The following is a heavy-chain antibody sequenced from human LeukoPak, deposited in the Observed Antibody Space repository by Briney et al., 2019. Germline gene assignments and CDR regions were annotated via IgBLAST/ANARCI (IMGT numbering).Heavy chain of an antibody. CDR1: GFTFSIYA. D-gene: IGHD3-22*01. V-gene: IGHV3-23*01. CDR3: AKKGYYDGSGYYMYYFDH. Sequence: GGSLRLSCAASGFTFSIYAMSWVRQAPGKGLEWVSAISGSGGTAYYADSVKGRFTISRDNSKNTLYLQMNSLRAEDTAVYYCAKKGYYDGSGYYMYYFDHWGQGTLVTVTS. J-gene: IGHJ4*02. CDR2: ISGSGGTA.